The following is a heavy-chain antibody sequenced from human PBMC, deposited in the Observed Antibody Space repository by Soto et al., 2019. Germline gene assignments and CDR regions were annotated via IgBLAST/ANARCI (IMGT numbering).Heavy chain of an antibody. Sequence: QVQLVQSGAEVKKPGSSVKVSCEASGGTFSSYGFSWVRQTPGQGLEWMGRIIPILGLVNYPQKFQGRVTITADKSTSTAYMELSSLRSEDTAVYYCAREDGNSEFDYWGQGTLVTVSS. CDR3: AREDGNSEFDY. CDR2: IIPILGLV. J-gene: IGHJ4*02. D-gene: IGHD1-7*01. V-gene: IGHV1-69*04. CDR1: GGTFSSYG.